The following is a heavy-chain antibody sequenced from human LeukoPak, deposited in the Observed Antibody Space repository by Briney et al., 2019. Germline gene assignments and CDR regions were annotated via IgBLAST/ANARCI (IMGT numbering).Heavy chain of an antibody. J-gene: IGHJ3*02. CDR2: ISASGSTT. V-gene: IGHV3-23*01. CDR1: KFIFSDYG. CDR3: ARDYSNYVRAFDI. Sequence: GGSLRLSCAASKFIFSDYGMNWVRQAPGKGLEWVSAISASGSTTYYADSVKGRFTISRANSKNTLYLQMNSLRAEDTAVYYCARDYSNYVRAFDIWGQGTMVTVSS. D-gene: IGHD4-11*01.